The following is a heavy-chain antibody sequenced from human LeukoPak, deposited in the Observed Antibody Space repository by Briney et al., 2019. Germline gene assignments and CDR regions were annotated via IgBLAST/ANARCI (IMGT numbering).Heavy chain of an antibody. CDR2: ISSSGSTI. D-gene: IGHD1-7*01. V-gene: IGHV3-11*04. J-gene: IGHJ4*02. CDR3: AGRLARTKGDALDY. Sequence: PGGSLRLSCAASGFTFSDYYMSWIRQAPGKGLEWVSYISSSGSTIYYADSVKGRFTISRDNAKNSLYLQMNSLRAEDTAVYYCAGRLARTKGDALDYWGQGTLVTVSS. CDR1: GFTFSDYY.